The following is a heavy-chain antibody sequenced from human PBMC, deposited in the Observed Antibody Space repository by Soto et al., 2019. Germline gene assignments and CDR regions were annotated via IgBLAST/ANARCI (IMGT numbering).Heavy chain of an antibody. CDR2: IYYSGST. Sequence: QLQLQESGPGLVKPSETLSLTCTVSGGSISSSSYYWGWIRQPPGKGLEWIGSIYYSGSTYYNPSLKSRVTISVDTSKNQFSLKLSSVTAADTAVYYCARLDSSCWYGFDYWGQGTLVTVSS. J-gene: IGHJ4*02. D-gene: IGHD6-19*01. CDR3: ARLDSSCWYGFDY. V-gene: IGHV4-39*01. CDR1: GGSISSSSYY.